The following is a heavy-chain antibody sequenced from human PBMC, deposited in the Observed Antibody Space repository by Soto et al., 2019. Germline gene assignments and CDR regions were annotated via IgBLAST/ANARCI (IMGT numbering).Heavy chain of an antibody. CDR2: IYYSGST. CDR3: ARGLKTGYYYDSSGYDAFDI. D-gene: IGHD3-22*01. Sequence: QVQLQESGPGLVKPSQTLYLTCTVSGGSISSGGYYWSWIRQHPGKGLEWIGYIYYSGSTYYNPSLKSRVTISVDTSKNQFSLKLSSVTAADTAVYYCARGLKTGYYYDSSGYDAFDIWGQGTMVTVSS. CDR1: GGSISSGGYY. J-gene: IGHJ3*02. V-gene: IGHV4-31*03.